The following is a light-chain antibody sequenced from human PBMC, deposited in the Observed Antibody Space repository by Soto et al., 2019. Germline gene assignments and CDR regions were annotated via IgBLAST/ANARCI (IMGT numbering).Light chain of an antibody. Sequence: QSVLTQSPSASASLEASVKLTCTLSSGHSSYAIAWHQQQPEKGPRYLMKLNSDGSHSKGDGIPDRFSGSSSGAERYLTISSLQSEDEADYHCQTWGSGPVVFGGGTKLTVL. CDR2: LNSDGSH. CDR3: QTWGSGPVV. J-gene: IGLJ2*01. CDR1: SGHSSYA. V-gene: IGLV4-69*01.